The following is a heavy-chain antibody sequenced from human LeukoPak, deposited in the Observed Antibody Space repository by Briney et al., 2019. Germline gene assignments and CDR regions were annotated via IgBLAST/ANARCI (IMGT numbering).Heavy chain of an antibody. Sequence: ASVKVSCKASGYTFTGYYMHWVRQAPGQGLEWMGIINPSGGSTSYAQKFQGRVTMTRDTSTSTVYMELSSLRSEDTAVYYCVRVGGDCSGGSCYLFWFDPWGQGTLVTVSS. V-gene: IGHV1-46*01. CDR2: INPSGGST. CDR1: GYTFTGYY. J-gene: IGHJ5*02. D-gene: IGHD2-15*01. CDR3: VRVGGDCSGGSCYLFWFDP.